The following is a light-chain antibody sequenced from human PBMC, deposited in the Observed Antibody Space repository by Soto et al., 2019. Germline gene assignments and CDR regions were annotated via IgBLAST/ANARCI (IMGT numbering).Light chain of an antibody. J-gene: IGLJ2*01. CDR1: SSDVGGYHY. V-gene: IGLV2-8*01. Sequence: QSALTQPPSSSGSPGQSVTISCTGTSSDVGGYHYVSWYQQHPGKAPKLMIYEVSKRPSGVPDRFSGSMSGNTASLTVSGLQAEDEAAYYCSSYAGSNNFVVFGGGTKLTVL. CDR3: SSYAGSNNFVV. CDR2: EVS.